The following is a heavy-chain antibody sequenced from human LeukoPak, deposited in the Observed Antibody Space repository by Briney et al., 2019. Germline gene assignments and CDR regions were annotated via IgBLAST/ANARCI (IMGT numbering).Heavy chain of an antibody. J-gene: IGHJ4*02. D-gene: IGHD5-12*01. CDR1: GFTYSIYW. V-gene: IGHV3-20*04. CDR3: ARNYGGYDGTDS. Sequence: TGGSLRLSCAASGFTYSIYWMHWVRQAPGKGLEWVSGITWNGGSTGYADSVKGRFTISRDSAKNSLYLQMNSLRAEDTALYFCARNYGGYDGTDSWGQGTLVTVSS. CDR2: ITWNGGST.